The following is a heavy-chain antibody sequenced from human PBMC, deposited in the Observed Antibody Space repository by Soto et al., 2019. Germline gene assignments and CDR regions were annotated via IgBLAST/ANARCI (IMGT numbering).Heavy chain of an antibody. V-gene: IGHV4-30-4*01. Sequence: QVQLQESGPGLVKPSQTLSLTCTVSGGSISSGDYYWSWIRQPPGKGLEWIGYIYYSGSTYYNPSLKSRXXIXVXXSKNQFSLKLSSVTAADTAVYYCARVELELFWFDPWGQGTLVTVSS. CDR3: ARVELELFWFDP. J-gene: IGHJ5*02. D-gene: IGHD1-7*01. CDR1: GGSISSGDYY. CDR2: IYYSGST.